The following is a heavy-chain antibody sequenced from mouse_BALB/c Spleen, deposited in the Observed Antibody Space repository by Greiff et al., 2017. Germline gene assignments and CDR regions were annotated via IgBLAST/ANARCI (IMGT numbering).Heavy chain of an antibody. CDR2: ISCYNGAT. J-gene: IGHJ3*01. CDR1: GYTFTGYY. V-gene: IGHV1S34*01. Sequence: LVKPGASVKISCKASGYTFTGYYMHWVKQSHGKSLEWIGYISCYNGATSYNQKFKGKATFTVDTSSSTAYMQFNSLTSEDSAVYYCARLAPYDYDGAYWGQGTLVTVSA. D-gene: IGHD2-4*01. CDR3: ARLAPYDYDGAY.